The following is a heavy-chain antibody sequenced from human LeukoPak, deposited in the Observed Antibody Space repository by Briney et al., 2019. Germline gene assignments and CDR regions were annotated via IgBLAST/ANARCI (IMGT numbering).Heavy chain of an antibody. CDR1: GGSISSYY. V-gene: IGHV4-59*01. D-gene: IGHD5-12*01. CDR3: ARARQLRYGGESFYI. Sequence: ASETLSLTCTVSGGSISSYYWSWIRQPPGKGLEWIGHIYYSGSTNYNPSLKSRVTISVDTSKNQFSLKLSSGTAAGTAVYYCARARQLRYGGESFYILGQGTMVTVSS. CDR2: IYYSGST. J-gene: IGHJ3*02.